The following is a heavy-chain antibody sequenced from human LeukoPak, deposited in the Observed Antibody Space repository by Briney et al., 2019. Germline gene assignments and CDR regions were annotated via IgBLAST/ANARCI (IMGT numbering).Heavy chain of an antibody. Sequence: GGSLRLSCAASGFTFSSYAMHWVRQAPGKGLEWVAVISYDGSNKYYADSVKGRFTISRDNSKNTLYLQMNSLRAEDTAVYYCADLVATIIDYWGQGTLVTVSS. CDR1: GFTFSSYA. CDR2: ISYDGSNK. CDR3: ADLVATIIDY. V-gene: IGHV3-30*04. D-gene: IGHD5-12*01. J-gene: IGHJ4*02.